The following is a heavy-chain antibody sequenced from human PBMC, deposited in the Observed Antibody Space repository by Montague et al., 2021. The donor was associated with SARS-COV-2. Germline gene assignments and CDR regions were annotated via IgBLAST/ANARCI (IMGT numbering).Heavy chain of an antibody. CDR3: AKDGATVRGLINWYFDL. J-gene: IGHJ2*01. CDR2: IFGSGSST. CDR1: GFTFSHYA. Sequence: SLRLSCAASGFTFSHYAMNWVRQAPGKGLEWVSVIFGSGSSTYYXXSVRGRFTVSRDNSKNTLYLQMNNLRAEDTAVYYCAKDGATVRGLINWYFDLWGRGTLVTVSS. D-gene: IGHD3-10*01. V-gene: IGHV3-23*03.